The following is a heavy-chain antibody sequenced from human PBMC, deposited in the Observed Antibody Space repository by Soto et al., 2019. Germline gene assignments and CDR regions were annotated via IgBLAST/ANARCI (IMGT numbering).Heavy chain of an antibody. CDR1: VFTFSNAW. V-gene: IGHV3-15*01. D-gene: IGHD1-20*01. CDR3: TTTGAITAIGWDAFDI. J-gene: IGHJ3*02. CDR2: IKSKTDGGTT. Sequence: LRLSCAASVFTFSNAWMSWVREAPGKGLEWVGRIKSKTDGGTTDYAAPVKGRFTISRDDSKNTLYLQMNSLKTEDTAVYYCTTTGAITAIGWDAFDIWGQGTMVTVSS.